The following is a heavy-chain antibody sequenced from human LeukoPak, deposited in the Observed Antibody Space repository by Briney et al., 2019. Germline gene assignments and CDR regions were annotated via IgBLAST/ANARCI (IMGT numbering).Heavy chain of an antibody. Sequence: PSETLSLTCTVSGGSISSYYWSWIRQPAGKGLEWIGRIYTSGSTNYNPSLKSRVTMSVDTSKNQFSLKLSPVTAADTAVYYCARDVVCSSTSCYRIPLGWFDPWGQGTLVTVSS. J-gene: IGHJ5*02. CDR2: IYTSGST. V-gene: IGHV4-4*07. CDR1: GGSISSYY. D-gene: IGHD2-2*02. CDR3: ARDVVCSSTSCYRIPLGWFDP.